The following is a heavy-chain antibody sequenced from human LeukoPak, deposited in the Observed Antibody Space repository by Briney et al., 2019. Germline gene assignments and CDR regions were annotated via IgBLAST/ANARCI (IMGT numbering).Heavy chain of an antibody. V-gene: IGHV3-30*03. Sequence: GGALRLSCVPSGFTFSRHGMHWVRHAPGKGLEWVAIISNDGSRKYYAHSVEGRFTISRDNSKNTLYLQMDSLRAEDTAVYYCARDRAWNYFDYWGQGTLVTVSS. D-gene: IGHD5-12*01. CDR2: ISNDGSRK. CDR3: ARDRAWNYFDY. CDR1: GFTFSRHG. J-gene: IGHJ4*02.